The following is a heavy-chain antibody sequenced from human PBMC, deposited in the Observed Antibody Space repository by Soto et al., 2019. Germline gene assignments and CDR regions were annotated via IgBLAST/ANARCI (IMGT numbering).Heavy chain of an antibody. CDR3: ARSIAARLTWFDP. Sequence: EVQLVESGGGLVQPGGSLRLSCAASGFTFSSYWMSWVRQAPGKGLEWVANIKQDGSEKYYVDSVKGRFTISRDNAKNSLYRQMNSLRAEDTAVYYCARSIAARLTWFDPWGQGTLVTVSS. V-gene: IGHV3-7*01. J-gene: IGHJ5*02. CDR1: GFTFSSYW. D-gene: IGHD6-6*01. CDR2: IKQDGSEK.